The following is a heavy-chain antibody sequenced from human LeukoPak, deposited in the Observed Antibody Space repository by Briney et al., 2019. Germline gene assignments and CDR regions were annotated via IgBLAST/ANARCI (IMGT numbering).Heavy chain of an antibody. CDR1: GFTFDDYG. Sequence: PGGSLRLSCAASGFTFDDYGMNWVRQAPGKGLEWFSSINWNGGTTVYADSVKGRFTISRDNAKNSLYLQMNSLRAEDTALYYCARMRVVWDLDDAFDIWGRGTMVTVSS. D-gene: IGHD1-26*01. CDR2: INWNGGTT. J-gene: IGHJ3*02. V-gene: IGHV3-20*04. CDR3: ARMRVVWDLDDAFDI.